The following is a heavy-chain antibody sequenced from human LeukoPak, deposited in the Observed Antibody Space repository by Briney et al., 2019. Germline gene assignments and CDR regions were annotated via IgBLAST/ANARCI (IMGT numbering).Heavy chain of an antibody. Sequence: AASVKVSCKASGYTFTSYAMHWVRQAPGQRLEWMGWINAGNGNTKYSQKFQGKVTITRDTSASTAYMELSSLRSEDTAVYYCARDHHYDILTGYYPGDYWGQGTLVAVSS. CDR2: INAGNGNT. D-gene: IGHD3-9*01. V-gene: IGHV1-3*01. CDR3: ARDHHYDILTGYYPGDY. CDR1: GYTFTSYA. J-gene: IGHJ4*02.